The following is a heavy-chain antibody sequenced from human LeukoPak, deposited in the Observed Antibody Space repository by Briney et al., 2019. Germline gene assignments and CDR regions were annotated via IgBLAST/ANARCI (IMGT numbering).Heavy chain of an antibody. Sequence: SETLSLTCTVSGGSISSSSYSWGWLRPPPGKGLEWIGSINYSGTTYYSPSLKSRVTISVDTSKNQFSLRLSSVTAADTAVYYCARHVAATPPNYWGQGTLVTVSS. D-gene: IGHD2-2*01. CDR3: ARHVAATPPNY. V-gene: IGHV4-39*01. J-gene: IGHJ4*02. CDR2: INYSGTT. CDR1: GGSISSSSYS.